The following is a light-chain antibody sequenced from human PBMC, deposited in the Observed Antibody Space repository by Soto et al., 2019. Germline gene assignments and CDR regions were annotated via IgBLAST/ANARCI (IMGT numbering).Light chain of an antibody. J-gene: IGKJ1*01. CDR1: QSVSSSY. CDR2: AAY. Sequence: EIVLTQSPGTLSLSPGERATLSCRASQSVSSSYLAWYQQKPGQTPRLLIYAAYTRATGLQARFSGSGSGTEFTLTIRSLQSEDFAVDSCKQYNNWPLTFGQGTKVEIK. CDR3: KQYNNWPLT. V-gene: IGKV3-15*01.